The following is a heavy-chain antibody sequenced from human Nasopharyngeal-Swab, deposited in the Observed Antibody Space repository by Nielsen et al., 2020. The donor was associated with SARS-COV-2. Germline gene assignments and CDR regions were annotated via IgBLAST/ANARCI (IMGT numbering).Heavy chain of an antibody. V-gene: IGHV1-2*02. D-gene: IGHD5-12*01. Sequence: ASVKVSCKASGYTFTGYYMHWVRQAPGQGLEWMGWINPNSGGTNYAQKFQDRVTMTRDTSISTAYTELSRLRSDDTAVYYCARAKYSGYEVYYWGQGTLVTVSS. CDR3: ARAKYSGYEVYY. CDR1: GYTFTGYY. J-gene: IGHJ4*02. CDR2: INPNSGGT.